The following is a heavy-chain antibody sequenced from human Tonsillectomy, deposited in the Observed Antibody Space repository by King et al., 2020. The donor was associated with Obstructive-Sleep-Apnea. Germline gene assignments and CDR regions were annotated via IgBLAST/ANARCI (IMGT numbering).Heavy chain of an antibody. D-gene: IGHD3-9*01. J-gene: IGHJ2*01. CDR3: ARTRYDILTGYYYWYFDL. CDR2: IYSGGST. Sequence: VQLVESGGGLVQPGGSLRLSCAASGFTVSSNYMSWVRQAPGKGLEWVSVIYSGGSTYYADSVKGRFTISRHNSQNTLYLQMNSLGAEDTAVYYCARTRYDILTGYYYWYFDLWGRGTLVTVSS. V-gene: IGHV3-53*04. CDR1: GFTVSSNY.